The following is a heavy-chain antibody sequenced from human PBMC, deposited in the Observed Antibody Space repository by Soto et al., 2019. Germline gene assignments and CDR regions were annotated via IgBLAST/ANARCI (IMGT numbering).Heavy chain of an antibody. CDR3: AHRPPWGWLPSYYFDY. D-gene: IGHD5-12*01. J-gene: IGHJ4*02. V-gene: IGHV2-5*01. CDR1: GFSLSTSGVG. CDR2: IYWNDDK. Sequence: SGPTLVNPTQTLTLTCTFSGFSLSTSGVGVGWIRQPPGKALEWLALIYWNDDKRYSPSLKSRLTITKDTSKNQVVLTMTNMDPVDTATYYCAHRPPWGWLPSYYFDYWGQGTLVTVSS.